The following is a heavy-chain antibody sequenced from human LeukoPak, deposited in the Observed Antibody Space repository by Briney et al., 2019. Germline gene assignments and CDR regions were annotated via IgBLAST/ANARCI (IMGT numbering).Heavy chain of an antibody. D-gene: IGHD3-3*01. J-gene: IGHJ4*02. V-gene: IGHV4-4*07. CDR1: GGSISGYY. CDR2: IYTSGST. Sequence: SETLSLTCTVSGGSISGYYWSWIRQPAGKGLEWIGRIYTSGSTNYNPSLKSRVTMSVDTSKNQFSLKVTSVTAADTAVYYCAREAVYDFWSGYYGFDYWGQGTLVTVSS. CDR3: AREAVYDFWSGYYGFDY.